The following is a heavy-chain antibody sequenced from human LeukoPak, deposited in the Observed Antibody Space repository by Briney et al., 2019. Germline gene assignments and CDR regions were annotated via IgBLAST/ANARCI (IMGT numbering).Heavy chain of an antibody. Sequence: SQTLSLTCTVSGGSISSGGYYWSWIRQPPGKGLEWIGYIYYSGSTNYNPSLKSRVTISVDTSKNQLSLKLSSVTAADTAVYYCARGQWLLLDWGQGTLVTVSS. CDR3: ARGQWLLLD. D-gene: IGHD3-22*01. J-gene: IGHJ4*02. V-gene: IGHV4-61*08. CDR2: IYYSGST. CDR1: GGSISSGGYY.